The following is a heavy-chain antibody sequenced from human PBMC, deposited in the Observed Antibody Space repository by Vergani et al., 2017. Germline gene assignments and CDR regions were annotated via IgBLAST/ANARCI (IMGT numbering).Heavy chain of an antibody. D-gene: IGHD3-10*01. CDR2: ISYDGSNK. Sequence: QVQLVESGGVVVQPGRSLRLSCAASGFTFSSYAMHWVRQAPGKGLEWVAVISYDGSNKYYADSVKGRFTISRDNSKNTLYLQMNSLRAEDTAVYYCASRMGNVLLWFGELMSPFDYWGQGTLVTVSS. J-gene: IGHJ4*02. CDR3: ASRMGNVLLWFGELMSPFDY. CDR1: GFTFSSYA. V-gene: IGHV3-30-3*01.